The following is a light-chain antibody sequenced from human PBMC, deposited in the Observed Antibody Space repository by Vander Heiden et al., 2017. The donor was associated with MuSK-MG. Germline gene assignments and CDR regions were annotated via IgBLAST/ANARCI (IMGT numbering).Light chain of an antibody. J-gene: IGKJ1*01. CDR3: QQDGTSPET. V-gene: IGKV3-20*01. CDR1: QSVSGN. CDR2: GAY. Sequence: EIVLTQSPGTLSLSPGERATLSCRASQSVSGNLAWYQQKPGQAPRLLIYGAYSRATGIPDRFSGSGSGTDFALTISRLEPEDFALYYCQQDGTSPETFGQGTKVEIK.